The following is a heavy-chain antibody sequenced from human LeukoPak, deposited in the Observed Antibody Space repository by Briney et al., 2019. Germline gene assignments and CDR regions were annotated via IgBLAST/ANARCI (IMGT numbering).Heavy chain of an antibody. V-gene: IGHV4-4*07. CDR1: GGSISSYY. CDR3: ARAGSNATMIVGAFDI. J-gene: IGHJ3*02. Sequence: SETLSLTCTVSGGSISSYYWSWIRQPAGKGLEWIGRIYTSGSTNYNPSLKSRVIMSVDTSKNQFSLKLSSVTAADTAVYYCARAGSNATMIVGAFDIWGQGTMVTVSS. D-gene: IGHD3-22*01. CDR2: IYTSGST.